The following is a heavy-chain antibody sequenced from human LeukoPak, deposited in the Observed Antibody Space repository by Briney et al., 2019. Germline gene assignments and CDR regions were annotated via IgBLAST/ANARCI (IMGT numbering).Heavy chain of an antibody. J-gene: IGHJ4*02. CDR3: AKDGIARSIFDY. D-gene: IGHD1-1*01. Sequence: GGSLRLSCAASGFTFSTYGMHWVRQAPGKGLEWVAFIRNDGRDKYYADSVKGRFTISRDNSKNTLYLQMNSLRAEDTAVYYCAKDGIARSIFDYWGQGTLVTVSS. CDR2: IRNDGRDK. V-gene: IGHV3-30*02. CDR1: GFTFSTYG.